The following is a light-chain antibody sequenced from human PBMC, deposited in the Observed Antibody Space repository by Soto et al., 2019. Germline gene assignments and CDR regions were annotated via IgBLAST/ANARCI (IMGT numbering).Light chain of an antibody. J-gene: IGKJ1*01. CDR2: GAP. Sequence: EIVLTQSPGTLSLSPGERATLSCRASQSVTSSYLAWYQHKPGQSPRLLIYGAPTRATGIPARFSGSGSGTEFTLTISSLQSEDFAVYYCQQYNNWPPTFGQGTKVDIK. CDR1: QSVTSSY. V-gene: IGKV3-15*01. CDR3: QQYNNWPPT.